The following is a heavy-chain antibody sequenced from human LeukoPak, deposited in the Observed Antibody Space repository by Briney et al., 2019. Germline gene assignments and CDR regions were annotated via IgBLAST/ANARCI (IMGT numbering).Heavy chain of an antibody. CDR2: INPSGGST. CDR3: AREDYYDSSGVWFDP. CDR1: GYTLASYY. V-gene: IGHV1-46*01. D-gene: IGHD3-22*01. Sequence: GALVKLSCTASGYTLASYYMHCVRQAPGHALEWMGIINPSGGSTSYAQKFQGRVTMTRDTSTSTVYMELSSLRSEDTAVYYCAREDYYDSSGVWFDPWGQGTLVTVSS. J-gene: IGHJ5*02.